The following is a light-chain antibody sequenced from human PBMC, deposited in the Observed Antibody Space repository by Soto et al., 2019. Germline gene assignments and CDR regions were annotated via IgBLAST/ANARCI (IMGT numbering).Light chain of an antibody. CDR2: SNN. CDR1: SSNIGSNT. CDR3: AAWDDSLNGYV. V-gene: IGLV1-44*01. J-gene: IGLJ1*01. Sequence: QSVLTQPPSASGTPXXRXTXSCSGSSSNIGSNTVNWYQQLPGTAPKLLIYSNNQRPSGVPDRFSGSKSGTSASLAISGLQSEDEADYYCAAWDDSLNGYVFGTGTKLTVL.